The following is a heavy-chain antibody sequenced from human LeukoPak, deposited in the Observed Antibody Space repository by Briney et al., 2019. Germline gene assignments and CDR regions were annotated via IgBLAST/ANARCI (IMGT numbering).Heavy chain of an antibody. V-gene: IGHV4-4*07. CDR2: IYTTGRT. CDR3: ARGGYTISSYIFDH. CDR1: GGSISSYW. J-gene: IGHJ4*02. D-gene: IGHD3-16*02. Sequence: SETLSLTCSVSGGSISSYWWSWIRQPAGKGLEFIGRIYTTGRTNYNPSLKSRVSMSVDTSKNKFSLELRSVTAADTAVYFCARGGYTISSYIFDHWGQGALVTVSS.